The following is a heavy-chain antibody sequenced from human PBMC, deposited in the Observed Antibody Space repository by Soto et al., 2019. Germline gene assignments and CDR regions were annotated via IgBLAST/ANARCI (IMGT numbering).Heavy chain of an antibody. CDR2: VTGGNGDT. V-gene: IGHV1-3*01. J-gene: IGHJ4*02. D-gene: IGHD3-10*02. CDR3: ARDSGVRGPSGDLDY. Sequence: QVQLVQSGAEVKEPGASVKLSCKASGFIFTSHVVHWVRQAPGQRLEWMGWVTGGNGDTKYSQKFQGRVTITRDISATTADMELSRLTSEDKAIYYCARDSGVRGPSGDLDYWGQGTLVTVSS. CDR1: GFIFTSHV.